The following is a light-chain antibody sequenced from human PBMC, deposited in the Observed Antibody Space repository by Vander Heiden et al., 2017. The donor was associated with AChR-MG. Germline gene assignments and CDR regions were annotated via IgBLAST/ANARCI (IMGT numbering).Light chain of an antibody. CDR1: SSAVGGYNY. V-gene: IGLV2-14*03. CDR2: DVS. Sequence: QSALTQPASVSGSPGQSVTISCTGTSSAVGGYNYVSWYQQHPGKAPKLMIYDVSDRPSGVSNRFSGSKSGDTASLTISGLQAEDEADYYCSSYTSTSTLVVFGEGTKLTVL. J-gene: IGLJ2*01. CDR3: SSYTSTSTLVV.